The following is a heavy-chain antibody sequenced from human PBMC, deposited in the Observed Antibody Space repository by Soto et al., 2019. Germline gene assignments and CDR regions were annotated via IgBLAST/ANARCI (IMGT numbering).Heavy chain of an antibody. D-gene: IGHD2-15*01. V-gene: IGHV4-31*03. Sequence: QVQLQESGPGLVKPSQTLSLTCTVSGGSISSGGYYWSWIRQHPGKGLEWIGYIYYSGSTYYNPSLKGRVTISVDTSKNQFSLKLSSVTAADTAVYYCASHIVVVVAAGFWFDPWGQGTLVTVSS. CDR1: GGSISSGGYY. J-gene: IGHJ5*02. CDR3: ASHIVVVVAAGFWFDP. CDR2: IYYSGST.